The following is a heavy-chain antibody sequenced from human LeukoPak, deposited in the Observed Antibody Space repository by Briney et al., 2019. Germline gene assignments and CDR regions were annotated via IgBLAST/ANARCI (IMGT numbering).Heavy chain of an antibody. Sequence: GGSLRLSCAASGFTFDDYAMHWVRQAPGKGLEWVSGISWNSGSIGYADSVKGRFTISRDNAKNSLYLQMNSLRAEDTALYYCAKDREWELLGLFDHWGQGTLVTVSS. CDR1: GFTFDDYA. V-gene: IGHV3-9*01. J-gene: IGHJ4*02. D-gene: IGHD1-26*01. CDR2: ISWNSGSI. CDR3: AKDREWELLGLFDH.